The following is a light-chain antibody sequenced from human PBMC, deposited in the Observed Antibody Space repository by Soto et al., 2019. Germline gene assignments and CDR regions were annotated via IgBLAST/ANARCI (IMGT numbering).Light chain of an antibody. Sequence: EIVLTQSPGTLSLSPGERATLACRASQSVRSSYLAWYQQKPGQAPRLLIYGASTRATGIQDRFSGSGSGTDFTLTISRLVPEDFAVYYCQQYGSSPRFTFGPGTKVDIK. V-gene: IGKV3-20*01. CDR3: QQYGSSPRFT. J-gene: IGKJ3*01. CDR1: QSVRSSY. CDR2: GAS.